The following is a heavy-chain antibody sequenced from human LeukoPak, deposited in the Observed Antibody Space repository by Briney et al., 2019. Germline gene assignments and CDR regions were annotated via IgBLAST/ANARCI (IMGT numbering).Heavy chain of an antibody. Sequence: PSETLSLTCAVYGGSFSGYYWSWIRQPPGKGLEWIGEINHSGSTNYNPSLKSRVTMSVDTSKNQFSLKLSSVTAADTAVYYCAREDSGSYIYWGQGTLVTVSS. CDR2: INHSGST. J-gene: IGHJ4*02. D-gene: IGHD1-26*01. CDR3: AREDSGSYIY. CDR1: GGSFSGYY. V-gene: IGHV4-34*01.